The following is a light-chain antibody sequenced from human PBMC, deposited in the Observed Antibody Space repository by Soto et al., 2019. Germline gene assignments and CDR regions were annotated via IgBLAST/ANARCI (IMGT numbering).Light chain of an antibody. CDR3: SSSTSSSTLYV. CDR1: SSDVGGYNY. Sequence: QSALTQPASVSGSPGQSITISCTGTSSDVGGYNYVSWYQQHPGKAPKLMIYAVSNRPSGVSNRFSGSKSGNTASLTISGLQAEDEADYYCSSSTSSSTLYVFGTGTKLTVL. V-gene: IGLV2-14*01. CDR2: AVS. J-gene: IGLJ1*01.